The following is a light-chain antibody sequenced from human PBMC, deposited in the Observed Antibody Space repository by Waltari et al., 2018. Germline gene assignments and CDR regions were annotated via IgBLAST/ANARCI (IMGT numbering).Light chain of an antibody. Sequence: EIQMTQSPSSLSASVGDRVTTTCRASQSISSYLNWYQQKPGKAPKLLIYAASSLQSGVPSRFSGSGSGTDFTLTISSLQPEDFATYFCQQTYTAPLTFGGGTKVDI. CDR3: QQTYTAPLT. V-gene: IGKV1-39*01. CDR1: QSISSY. J-gene: IGKJ4*01. CDR2: AAS.